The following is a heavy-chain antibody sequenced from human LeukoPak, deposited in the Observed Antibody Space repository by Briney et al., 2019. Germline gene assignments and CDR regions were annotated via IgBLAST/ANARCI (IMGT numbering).Heavy chain of an antibody. V-gene: IGHV1-18*01. CDR1: GYTFTSYG. J-gene: IGHJ3*02. D-gene: IGHD3-3*01. CDR2: ISAYNGNT. Sequence: ASVKVSCKASGYTFTSYGISWVRQAPGQGLEWMGWISAYNGNTNYAQKLQGRVTITADKSTSTAYMELSSLRSEDTAVYYCARLEGAFDIWGQGTMVTVSS. CDR3: ARLEGAFDI.